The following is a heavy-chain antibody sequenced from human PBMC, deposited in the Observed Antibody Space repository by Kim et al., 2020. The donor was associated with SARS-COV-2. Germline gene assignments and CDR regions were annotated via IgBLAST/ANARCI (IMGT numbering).Heavy chain of an antibody. D-gene: IGHD2-8*01. CDR2: INPNSGGT. Sequence: ASVKVSCKASGYTFTGYYMHWVRQAPGQGLEWMGWINPNSGGTNYAQKFQGRVTMTRDTSISTAYMELSRLRSDDTAVYYCARPLGRGYCTNGVCPAHYWGQGTLVTVSS. V-gene: IGHV1-2*02. CDR3: ARPLGRGYCTNGVCPAHY. J-gene: IGHJ4*02. CDR1: GYTFTGYY.